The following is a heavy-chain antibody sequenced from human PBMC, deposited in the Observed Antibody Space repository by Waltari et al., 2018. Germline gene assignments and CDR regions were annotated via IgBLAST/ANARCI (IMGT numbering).Heavy chain of an antibody. Sequence: QVQIQQWGAGLLKSSETLSLTCAVYGGSFSGYYWCCFRQPPGKGLEWIGDIDYSGRTNYSPCLAVRVTISVDTSKNQFSLRLTSVTGADTSVYYCARGRLRAGFDSWGHGTLVTVSS. CDR1: GGSFSGYY. J-gene: IGHJ5*01. CDR2: IDYSGRT. CDR3: ARGRLRAGFDS. D-gene: IGHD3-16*01. V-gene: IGHV4-34*01.